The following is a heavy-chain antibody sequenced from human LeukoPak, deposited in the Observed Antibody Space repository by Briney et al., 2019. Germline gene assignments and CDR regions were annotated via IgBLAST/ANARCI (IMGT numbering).Heavy chain of an antibody. J-gene: IGHJ4*02. CDR1: GATFSSYA. V-gene: IGHV1-69*01. CDR3: ARDQVRSNIVVVPAAMAY. Sequence: GSSVKVSCKASGATFSSYAISWVRQAPGQGLEWMGGIIPIFGTANYAQKFQGRVTITADESTSTAYMELSSLRSEDTAVYYCARDQVRSNIVVVPAAMAYWGQGTLVTVSS. CDR2: IIPIFGTA. D-gene: IGHD2-2*01.